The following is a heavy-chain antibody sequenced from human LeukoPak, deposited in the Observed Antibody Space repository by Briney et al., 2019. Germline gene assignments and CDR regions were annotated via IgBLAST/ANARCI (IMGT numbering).Heavy chain of an antibody. D-gene: IGHD6-13*01. J-gene: IGHJ5*02. CDR3: ARDREQQLSWFDP. CDR2: INAGNGNT. V-gene: IGHV1-3*01. Sequence: GASVKVSCKASGYTFTTYHINWVRQAPGQRLEWMGWINAGNGNTKYSQKFQGRVTITRDTSASTAYMELSSLRSEDTAVYYCARDREQQLSWFDPWGQGTLVTVSS. CDR1: GYTFTTYH.